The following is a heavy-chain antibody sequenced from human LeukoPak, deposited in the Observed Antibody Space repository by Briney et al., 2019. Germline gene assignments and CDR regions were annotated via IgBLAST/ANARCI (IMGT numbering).Heavy chain of an antibody. V-gene: IGHV4-59*12. J-gene: IGHJ4*02. CDR3: ARVARLYGDPSYFDY. D-gene: IGHD4-17*01. CDR1: GGSISSYY. CDR2: IYYSGST. Sequence: PSETLSLTCTVSGGSISSYYWSWIRQPPGKGLEWIGYIYYSGSTNYNPSLKSRVTISVDTSKNQFCLKLSSVTAADTAVYYCARVARLYGDPSYFDYWGQGTLVTVSS.